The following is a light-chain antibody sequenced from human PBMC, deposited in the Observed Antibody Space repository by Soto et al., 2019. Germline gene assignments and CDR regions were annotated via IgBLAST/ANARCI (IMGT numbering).Light chain of an antibody. CDR2: KAS. CDR1: QSISSW. CDR3: QQYNSYWT. V-gene: IGKV1-5*03. Sequence: DIQMTQSPSTLSASVGDRVTITCRASQSISSWLAWYQQKPGKAPKLLIYKASSLESGVPSRFRGSGSGTEFTLTISRVQPDDFAAYYCQQYNSYWTFGQGTKVEIE. J-gene: IGKJ1*01.